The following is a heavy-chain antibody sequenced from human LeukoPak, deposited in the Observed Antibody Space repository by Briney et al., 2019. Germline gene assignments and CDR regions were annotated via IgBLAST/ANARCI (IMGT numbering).Heavy chain of an antibody. Sequence: PGESLKISCKGFGYSFTSYWIGWVRQMPGKGLEWMGIIYAGDSDTRYSPSFQGQVTIPADKSISTAYLQWSSLKASDTAMYYCARRARGYCSSTSCFFDYWGQGTLVTVSS. CDR1: GYSFTSYW. CDR3: ARRARGYCSSTSCFFDY. V-gene: IGHV5-51*01. J-gene: IGHJ4*02. CDR2: IYAGDSDT. D-gene: IGHD2-2*01.